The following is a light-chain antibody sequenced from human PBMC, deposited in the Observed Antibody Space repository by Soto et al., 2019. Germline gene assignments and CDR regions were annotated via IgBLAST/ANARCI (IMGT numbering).Light chain of an antibody. CDR3: HQYNNWPPIT. V-gene: IGKV3-15*01. CDR2: GAS. CDR1: QNINSD. Sequence: DIVLTQSPATLSLSPGERATLSCRSSQNINSDYFAWYQQKPGQAPRLLIYGASTRATGIPARFSGSGSGTEFTLTISSLQSEDFAVYYCHQYNNWPPITFGQGTRLEI. J-gene: IGKJ5*01.